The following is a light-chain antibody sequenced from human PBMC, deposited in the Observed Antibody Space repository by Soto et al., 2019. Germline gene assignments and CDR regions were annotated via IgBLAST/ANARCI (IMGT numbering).Light chain of an antibody. J-gene: IGLJ1*01. V-gene: IGLV2-14*01. Sequence: QSVLTQPASVSGTPGQSITISCTGSNSDVGIYDFVSWYQPHPGRAPKLIVSEVSHRPSGVSNRSSGSKSGNTASLTISGLQSEDEADYYCISYTSDDVRYVFGTGTKVT. CDR2: EVS. CDR3: ISYTSDDVRYV. CDR1: NSDVGIYDF.